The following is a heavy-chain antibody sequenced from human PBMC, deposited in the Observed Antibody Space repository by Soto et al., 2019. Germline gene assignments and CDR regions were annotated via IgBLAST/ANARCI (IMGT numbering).Heavy chain of an antibody. J-gene: IGHJ4*02. D-gene: IGHD3-16*02. CDR2: INHSGST. CDR1: GGSFSGYY. Sequence: SETLSLTCAVYGGSFSGYYWSWIRQPPGKGLEWIGEINHSGSTNYNPSLKSRVTISVDTSKNQFSLKLSSVTAADTAVYYCARGHRAAVRYDYIWGSYRPYYFDYWGQGTLVTVSS. CDR3: ARGHRAAVRYDYIWGSYRPYYFDY. V-gene: IGHV4-34*01.